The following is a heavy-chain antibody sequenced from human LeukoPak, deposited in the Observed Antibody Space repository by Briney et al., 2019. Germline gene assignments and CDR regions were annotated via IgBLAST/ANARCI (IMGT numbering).Heavy chain of an antibody. CDR1: GGSISSSSYY. J-gene: IGHJ4*02. Sequence: SETLSLTCTVSGGSISSSSYYWGWIRQPPGKGLEWIGSIYYSGSTYYNPSLKSRVTISVDTSKNQFSLKLSSVTAADTAVYYCARSSGYDSSGYPGGYWGQGTLVTVSS. CDR3: ARSSGYDSSGYPGGY. D-gene: IGHD3-22*01. V-gene: IGHV4-39*01. CDR2: IYYSGST.